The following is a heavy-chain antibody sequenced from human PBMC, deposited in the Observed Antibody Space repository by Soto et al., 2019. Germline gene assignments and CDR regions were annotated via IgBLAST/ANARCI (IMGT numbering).Heavy chain of an antibody. CDR3: ARDQRYCSGGSCYSDFGFDY. D-gene: IGHD2-15*01. CDR2: IYHSGNT. J-gene: IGHJ4*02. CDR1: GGSISSGGYS. Sequence: QLQLQESGSGLVKPSQTLSLTCAVSGGSISSGGYSWSWIRQPPGKGLEWIGCIYHSGNTYYNPSLKSPVTILVERSKNHFSLELSNVPAADTSVYYGARDQRYCSGGSCYSDFGFDYWGQGTLVTVAS. V-gene: IGHV4-30-2*01.